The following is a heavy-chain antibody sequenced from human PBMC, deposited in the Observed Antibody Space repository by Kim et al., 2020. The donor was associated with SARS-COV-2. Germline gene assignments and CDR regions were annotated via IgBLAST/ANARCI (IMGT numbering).Heavy chain of an antibody. D-gene: IGHD5-12*01. J-gene: IGHJ4*02. V-gene: IGHV1-2*02. Sequence: QKFQGRVTMTRDTSISTAYMELSRLRSDDTAVYYCARDFRSEMATIDLGYWGQGTLVTVSS. CDR3: ARDFRSEMATIDLGY.